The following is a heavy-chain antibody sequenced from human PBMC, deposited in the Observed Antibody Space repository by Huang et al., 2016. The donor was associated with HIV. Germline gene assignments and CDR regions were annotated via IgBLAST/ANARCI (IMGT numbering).Heavy chain of an antibody. J-gene: IGHJ4*02. CDR2: INQGGST. CDR1: GGSFSGYY. D-gene: IGHD6-19*01. V-gene: IGHV4-34*01. CDR3: ARGGPRITVTGPLDS. Sequence: QVQIDQWGAGLLKPSETLSLTCAVYGGSFSGYYWNWIRQPPGKGLEWIGKINQGGSTNHKPSLKSRVTILVDVSKKQFSLQLRSVTAADTAIYYCARGGPRITVTGPLDSWGPGALVSVSS.